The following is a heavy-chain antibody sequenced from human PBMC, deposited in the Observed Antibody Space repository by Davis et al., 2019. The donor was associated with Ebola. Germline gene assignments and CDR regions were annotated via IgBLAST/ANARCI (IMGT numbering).Heavy chain of an antibody. Sequence: ASVKVSCKASGYTFTSYGISWVRQAPGQGLEWMGWISAYNGNTNYAQKLQGRVTMTTDTSTSTAYMELRSLRSDDTAVYYCARSRPGQQLPTDYFDYWGQGTLVTVSS. D-gene: IGHD6-13*01. CDR2: ISAYNGNT. CDR3: ARSRPGQQLPTDYFDY. J-gene: IGHJ4*02. CDR1: GYTFTSYG. V-gene: IGHV1-18*04.